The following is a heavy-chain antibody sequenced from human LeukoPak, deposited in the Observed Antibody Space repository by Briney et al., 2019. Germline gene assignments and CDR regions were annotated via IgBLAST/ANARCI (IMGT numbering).Heavy chain of an antibody. CDR3: ARVSRLYSSSWYDYAFDY. CDR2: IYYSGST. J-gene: IGHJ4*02. CDR1: GGSISSGGYY. Sequence: SETLSLTCTVSGGSISSGGYYWSWIRQHPGKGLEWIGYIYYSGSTYYNPSLKSRVTISVDTSKNQFSLKLSSVTAADTAVYYCARVSRLYSSSWYDYAFDYWGQGTLVTVPS. V-gene: IGHV4-31*03. D-gene: IGHD6-13*01.